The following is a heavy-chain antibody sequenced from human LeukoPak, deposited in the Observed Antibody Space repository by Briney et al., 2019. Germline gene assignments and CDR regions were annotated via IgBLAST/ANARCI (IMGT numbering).Heavy chain of an antibody. CDR2: ISYDGSNK. Sequence: GGSLRLSCAASGFTFSSYAMHWVRQAPGKGLEWVAVISYDGSNKYYADSVKGRFTISRDNFKNTLYLQMNSLRAEDTAVYYCARLILSGTYYYFDYWGQGTLVTVSS. CDR3: ARLILSGTYYYFDY. J-gene: IGHJ4*02. D-gene: IGHD3-10*01. V-gene: IGHV3-30-3*01. CDR1: GFTFSSYA.